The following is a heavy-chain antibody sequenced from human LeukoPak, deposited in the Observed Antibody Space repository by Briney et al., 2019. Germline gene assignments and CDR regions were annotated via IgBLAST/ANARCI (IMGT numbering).Heavy chain of an antibody. Sequence: PSETLSLTCTVSGGSISSYYWSWIRQPPGKGLEWIGYIYYSGSTNYNPSLKSRVTISVDTSKNQFSLKLSSVTAADTAVYYCARAVAGNDYWGQGTLVTVPS. CDR3: ARAVAGNDY. CDR2: IYYSGST. D-gene: IGHD6-19*01. CDR1: GGSISSYY. V-gene: IGHV4-59*01. J-gene: IGHJ4*02.